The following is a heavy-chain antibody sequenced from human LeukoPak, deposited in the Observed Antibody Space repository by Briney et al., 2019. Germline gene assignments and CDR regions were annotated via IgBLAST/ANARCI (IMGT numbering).Heavy chain of an antibody. J-gene: IGHJ5*02. CDR2: ISSSSSTI. Sequence: GGSLRLSCAASGFTFSSYSMNWVRQAPGKGLEWVSYISSSSSTIYYADSVKGRFTISRDNAKNSLYLQMNSLRAEDTAVYYCARARGYYHDSSGYYFRWFDPWGQGTLVTVSS. CDR3: ARARGYYHDSSGYYFRWFDP. D-gene: IGHD3-22*01. CDR1: GFTFSSYS. V-gene: IGHV3-48*01.